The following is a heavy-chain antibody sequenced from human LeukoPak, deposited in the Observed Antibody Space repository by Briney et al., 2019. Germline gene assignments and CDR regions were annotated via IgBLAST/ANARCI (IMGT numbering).Heavy chain of an antibody. CDR3: AKDGTWIQLRFDY. D-gene: IGHD5-18*01. J-gene: IGHJ4*02. V-gene: IGHV3-23*01. CDR2: ISGSGGST. CDR1: GFTFSTYV. Sequence: GGSPRLSCAASGFTFSTYVMTWVRQAPGKGLEWVSAISGSGGSTYYADSVKGRFTISRDNSKNTLYLQMSGLRAEDTAIYYCAKDGTWIQLRFDYWGQGTLVTVSS.